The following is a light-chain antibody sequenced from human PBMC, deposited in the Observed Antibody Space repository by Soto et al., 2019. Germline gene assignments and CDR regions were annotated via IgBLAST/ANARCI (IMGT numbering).Light chain of an antibody. CDR3: SSYTSINTYV. Sequence: QSVLTQPASVSGSPGQSISISCSGTSSDVGGYNYVSWYQQHPGKAPKLMIYEVSNRPSGVSNRFSGSKSGNTASLTISGLQAEDEADYSRSSYTSINTYVFGSGTKVTVL. J-gene: IGLJ1*01. CDR1: SSDVGGYNY. V-gene: IGLV2-14*01. CDR2: EVS.